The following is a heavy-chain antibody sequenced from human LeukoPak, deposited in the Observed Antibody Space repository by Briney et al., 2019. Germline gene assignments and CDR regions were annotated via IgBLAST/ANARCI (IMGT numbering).Heavy chain of an antibody. V-gene: IGHV4-4*07. CDR3: ARGRGHMDV. CDR2: IYTSGNT. D-gene: IGHD3-10*01. Sequence: SETLSLTCTVSGVSISTYYWSWIRQPAGKGLEWIEHIYTSGNTNYNPSLKSRVTMSVDTSKNHFSLKLSSVTAADTAVYYCARGRGHMDVWGKGTTVTVSS. CDR1: GVSISTYY. J-gene: IGHJ6*03.